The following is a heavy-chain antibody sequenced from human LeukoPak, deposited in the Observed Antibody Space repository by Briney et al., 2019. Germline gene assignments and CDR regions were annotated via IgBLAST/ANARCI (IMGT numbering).Heavy chain of an antibody. CDR1: GGSFSGYY. D-gene: IGHD3-10*01. CDR2: INHSGST. Sequence: SETLSLTCAVYGGSFSGYYWSWIRQPPGKGLEWIGEINHSGSTNYNPSLKSRVTISVDTSKNQFSLKLSSVTAADTAVYYCAREGSLWFGELFASFDYWGQGTLVTVSS. CDR3: AREGSLWFGELFASFDY. V-gene: IGHV4-34*01. J-gene: IGHJ4*02.